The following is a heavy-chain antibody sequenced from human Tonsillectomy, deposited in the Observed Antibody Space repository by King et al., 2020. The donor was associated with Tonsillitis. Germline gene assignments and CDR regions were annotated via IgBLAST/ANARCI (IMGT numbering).Heavy chain of an antibody. V-gene: IGHV4-39*01. J-gene: IGHJ6*02. D-gene: IGHD6-19*01. CDR2: IYYSGST. CDR1: GGSISSSSYY. CDR3: AGHSGGLYDPVYEAVAGTEYYYGMDV. Sequence: QLQESGPGLVKPSETLSLTCTVSGGSISSSSYYWGWIRQPPGKGLEWIGSIYYSGSTYYNPSLKSRVTISVDTSKNQFSLKLSSVTAADTAVYYCAGHSGGLYDPVYEAVAGTEYYYGMDVWGQGTTVTVSS.